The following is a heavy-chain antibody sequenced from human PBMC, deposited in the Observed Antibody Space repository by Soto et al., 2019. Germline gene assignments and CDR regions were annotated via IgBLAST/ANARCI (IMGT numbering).Heavy chain of an antibody. CDR2: MAPSGSS. V-gene: IGHV4-59*01. J-gene: IGHJ6*02. CDR3: ARDGNFGDDIHACSGMDV. Sequence: QVRLQESGPGLVKPSETLSLTCTVSNASISSYYWSWIRQPPGKRLEWIGYMAPSGSSKYNPSLAGRVTISVDTSNNQFSLKLTSVTAADTAVYYCARDGNFGDDIHACSGMDVWGRGTTVTVSS. D-gene: IGHD4-17*01. CDR1: NASISSYY.